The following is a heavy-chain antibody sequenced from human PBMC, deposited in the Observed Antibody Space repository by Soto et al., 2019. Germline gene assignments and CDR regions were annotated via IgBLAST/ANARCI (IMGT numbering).Heavy chain of an antibody. D-gene: IGHD3-22*01. CDR2: IYYGGST. CDR3: ARVRREYDNSGPVDY. CDR1: GGSISSGDYS. V-gene: IGHV4-30-2*06. J-gene: IGHJ4*02. Sequence: PSETLSLTCAVSGGSISSGDYSWNWIRQSPGKGLEWIGYIYYGGSTYYNPSLQSRVTMSVDRSRNQFSLKLNSVTAADTAVYYCARVRREYDNSGPVDYWGQGTLVTVSS.